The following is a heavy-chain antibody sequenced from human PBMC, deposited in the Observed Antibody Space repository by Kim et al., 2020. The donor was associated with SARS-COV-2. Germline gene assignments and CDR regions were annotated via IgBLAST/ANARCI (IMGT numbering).Heavy chain of an antibody. Sequence: GGSLRLSCAASGFPFSTYGMHWVRQAPGKGLEWVAVIWNDGSKKYYADSVKGRFTISSDNSKKMLYLQMDSLRGEDTAVYYCAKSSVPTVYYFDNWGQGTLVTVSS. CDR2: IWNDGSKK. CDR1: GFPFSTYG. J-gene: IGHJ4*02. V-gene: IGHV3-33*06. CDR3: AKSSVPTVYYFDN. D-gene: IGHD4-17*01.